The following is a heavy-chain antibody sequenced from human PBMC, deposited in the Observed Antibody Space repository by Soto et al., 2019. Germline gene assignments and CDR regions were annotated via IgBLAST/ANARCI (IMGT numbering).Heavy chain of an antibody. Sequence: SVKVSCKVSGYTLTELSIHWVRQAPGEGLEWMGGFDLENGETIYAQRFQGRVTMTEESSADTPSMELSSLRSEDTAVYYCAIEVQRINQFDHWSHGTMVTVSS. D-gene: IGHD6-25*01. CDR2: FDLENGET. CDR3: AIEVQRINQFDH. V-gene: IGHV1-24*01. CDR1: GYTLTELS. J-gene: IGHJ4*01.